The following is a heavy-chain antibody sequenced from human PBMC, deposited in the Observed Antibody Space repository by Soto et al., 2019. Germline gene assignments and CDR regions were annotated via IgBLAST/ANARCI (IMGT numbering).Heavy chain of an antibody. Sequence: QVHLVQSGPEVKKPGSSVKVSCKTSGDTFKNYSISWVRQAPGQGPEWMGRIVTVVRIVNLVQKFRGRVTMTADESTSTVYLELTSLASEDTAFYYCARTYYYDSSGYSHFDFWGLGTLVTVSS. D-gene: IGHD3-22*01. CDR1: GDTFKNYS. V-gene: IGHV1-69*02. J-gene: IGHJ4*02. CDR3: ARTYYYDSSGYSHFDF. CDR2: IVTVVRIV.